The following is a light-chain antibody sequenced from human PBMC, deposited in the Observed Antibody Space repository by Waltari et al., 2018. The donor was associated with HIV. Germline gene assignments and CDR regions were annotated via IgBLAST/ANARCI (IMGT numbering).Light chain of an antibody. CDR2: GTN. Sequence: QTVVTQEPSFSVSPGGTVTLTCGLNSGSVSTTSFPSWYQQTPGQAQRTLIYGTNSSSSGVPDGFSGSNIGNKAALTITGAQADDESDYYCLVHMGHGAWVFGGGTKLTVL. J-gene: IGLJ3*02. V-gene: IGLV8-61*01. CDR3: LVHMGHGAWV. CDR1: SGSVSTTSF.